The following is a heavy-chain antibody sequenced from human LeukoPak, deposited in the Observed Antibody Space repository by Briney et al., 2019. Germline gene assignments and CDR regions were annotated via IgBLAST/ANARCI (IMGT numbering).Heavy chain of an antibody. Sequence: PGGFLRLSCAASGFTFSNNGMHWVRQTPGKGLEWVAFTRYDESKTFYGDSVRGRFTISRDNSKNTLYLQMNSLTTDDSAVYYCAKARYSGSPALDFWGQGTLVTVSS. CDR3: AKARYSGSPALDF. D-gene: IGHD1-26*01. CDR2: TRYDESKT. J-gene: IGHJ4*02. CDR1: GFTFSNNG. V-gene: IGHV3-30*02.